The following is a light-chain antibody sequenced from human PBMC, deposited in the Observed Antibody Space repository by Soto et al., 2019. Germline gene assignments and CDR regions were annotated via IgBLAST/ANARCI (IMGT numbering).Light chain of an antibody. CDR2: GAS. V-gene: IGKV3-15*01. CDR3: QHYMPCPPT. J-gene: IGKJ4*02. Sequence: TEPPAPLSVSQGDHATLSCRASQNINNNLAWYQQKPGQAPRLLIQGASTRATGIPGRFTGSGSGTEFTLTIISLQSEDSSVYSCQHYMPCPPTFGGGTKV. CDR1: QNINNN.